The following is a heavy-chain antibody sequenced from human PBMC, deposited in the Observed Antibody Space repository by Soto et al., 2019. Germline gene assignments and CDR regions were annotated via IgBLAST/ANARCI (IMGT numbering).Heavy chain of an antibody. D-gene: IGHD3-22*01. J-gene: IGHJ4*02. CDR2: IWYDGSNK. V-gene: IGHV3-33*01. Sequence: QVQLVESGGGVVQPGRSLRRSCAASGFTFSSYGMHWVRQAPGKGLEWVAVIWYDGSNKYYADSVKGRFTISRDNSKNTLYLQMNSLRAEDTAVYYCARDVRIYDSSGYYVGDFDYWGQGTLVTVSS. CDR1: GFTFSSYG. CDR3: ARDVRIYDSSGYYVGDFDY.